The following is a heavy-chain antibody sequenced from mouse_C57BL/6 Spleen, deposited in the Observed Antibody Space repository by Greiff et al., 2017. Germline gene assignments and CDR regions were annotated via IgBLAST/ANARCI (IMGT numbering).Heavy chain of an antibody. CDR3: ARERSYYGSSYGAMDY. J-gene: IGHJ4*01. Sequence: QVHVKQPGAELVKPGASVKMSCKASGYTFTSYWITWVKQRPGQGLEWIGDIYPGSGSTNYNEKFKSKATLTVDTSSSTAYMQLSSLTSEDSAVYYCARERSYYGSSYGAMDYWGQGTSVTVSS. CDR2: IYPGSGST. V-gene: IGHV1-55*01. CDR1: GYTFTSYW. D-gene: IGHD1-1*01.